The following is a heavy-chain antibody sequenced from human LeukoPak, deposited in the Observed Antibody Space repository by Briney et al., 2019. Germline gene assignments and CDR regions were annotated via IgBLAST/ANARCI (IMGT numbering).Heavy chain of an antibody. J-gene: IGHJ4*02. CDR3: ARDTDDSSGRDFDY. CDR2: IYSGGST. V-gene: IGHV3-66*01. Sequence: GGSLRLSCAASGFIVSSNYMSWVRQAPGKGLEWLSVIYSGGSTYYADSVKGRFTISRDNSKNTLYLQMDSLRAEDTAVYYCARDTDDSSGRDFDYWGQGTVVTVSS. CDR1: GFIVSSNY. D-gene: IGHD3-22*01.